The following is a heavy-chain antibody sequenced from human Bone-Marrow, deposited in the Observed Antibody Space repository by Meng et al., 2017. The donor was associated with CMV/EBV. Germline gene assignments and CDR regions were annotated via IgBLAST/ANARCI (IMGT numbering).Heavy chain of an antibody. J-gene: IGHJ4*02. Sequence: GGPLRLSCAASGFTFSDYYMSWIRQAPGKGLEWVSYISSSGSTIYYADSVKGRFTISRDNAKNSLYLQMNSLRAEDTAVYYCASSRGYSNYLTDYWGQGTLVTVSS. CDR2: ISSSGSTI. CDR1: GFTFSDYY. CDR3: ASSRGYSNYLTDY. V-gene: IGHV3-11*01. D-gene: IGHD4-11*01.